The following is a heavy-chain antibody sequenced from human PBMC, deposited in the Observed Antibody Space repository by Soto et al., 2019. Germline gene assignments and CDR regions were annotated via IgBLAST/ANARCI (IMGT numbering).Heavy chain of an antibody. D-gene: IGHD4-17*01. J-gene: IGHJ4*02. CDR3: ARDFDADSRTDFDY. CDR1: GFIFSDYY. CDR2: ISGNGRII. V-gene: IGHV3-11*01. Sequence: QVQLVESGGGLVKPGGSLRLSCATSGFIFSDYYMHWIRQAPGKGLEWISYISGNGRIIQYADSAKGRFTISRDNAQNSLYLQMTSLRAEDTPLYFCARDFDADSRTDFDYWGQGTLVTVSS.